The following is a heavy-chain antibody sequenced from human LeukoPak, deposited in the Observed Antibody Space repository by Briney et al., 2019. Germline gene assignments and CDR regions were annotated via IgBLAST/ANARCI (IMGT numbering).Heavy chain of an antibody. Sequence: GGSLRLSCAASGFTFSDYYMSWIRQAPGKGLEWVSYISSSGSTVYYADSVKGRFTISRDNAKNSLYLQMNSLRAEDTAVYYCARELSRGWSGGEYFQHWGQGTLVTVSS. V-gene: IGHV3-11*01. D-gene: IGHD6-19*01. J-gene: IGHJ1*01. CDR1: GFTFSDYY. CDR3: ARELSRGWSGGEYFQH. CDR2: ISSSGSTV.